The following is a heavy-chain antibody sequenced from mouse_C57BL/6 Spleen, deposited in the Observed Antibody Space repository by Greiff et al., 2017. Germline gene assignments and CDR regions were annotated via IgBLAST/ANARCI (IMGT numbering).Heavy chain of an antibody. J-gene: IGHJ4*01. D-gene: IGHD2-4*01. CDR1: GYTFTTYP. CDR3: ARGTIYYDYDRAMDY. CDR2: FHPYNDDT. V-gene: IGHV1-47*01. Sequence: VQVVESGAELVKPGASVKMSCKASGYTFTTYPIEWMKQNHGKSLEWIGIFHPYNDDTKYNEKFKGKATLTVERSSSTVYLELSRLTSDYSAVYYCARGTIYYDYDRAMDYWGQGTSVTVSS.